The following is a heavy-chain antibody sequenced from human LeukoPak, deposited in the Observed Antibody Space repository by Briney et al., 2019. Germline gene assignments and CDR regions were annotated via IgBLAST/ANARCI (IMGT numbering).Heavy chain of an antibody. V-gene: IGHV3-7*01. D-gene: IGHD1-26*01. J-gene: IGHJ4*02. CDR3: ARVRWDPTYFDY. CDR2: IKQDGSEK. CDR1: GFTFSSYW. Sequence: PGGSLRLSCAASGFTFSSYWMSWVRQAPGKGLEWGANIKQDGSEKYYVDSVKGRFTIPRDNAKNSLYLQMNSLRAEDTAVYYCARVRWDPTYFDYWGQGTLVTVSS.